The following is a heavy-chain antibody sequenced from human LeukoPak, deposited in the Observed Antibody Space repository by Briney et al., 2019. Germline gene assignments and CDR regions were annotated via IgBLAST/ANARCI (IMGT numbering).Heavy chain of an antibody. Sequence: PGESLQISCQGSGYSFTSYWIGWVRQLPGKGLEWMGIMYHGDSDTRYSPSFQGQVTISSDKSIRTAYLQWSSLKASDTAMYYCARRGIAAAGTQQAHFDYWGXXXLVTVSS. CDR1: GYSFTSYW. CDR2: MYHGDSDT. J-gene: IGHJ4*01. CDR3: ARRGIAAAGTQQAHFDY. D-gene: IGHD6-13*01. V-gene: IGHV5-51*01.